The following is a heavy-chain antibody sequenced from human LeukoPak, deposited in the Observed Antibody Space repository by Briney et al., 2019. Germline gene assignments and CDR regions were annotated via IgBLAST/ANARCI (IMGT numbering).Heavy chain of an antibody. CDR3: ARAKLNLGGAFDY. CDR2: INPSGGST. J-gene: IGHJ4*02. V-gene: IGHV1-46*01. CDR1: GYTFTSYY. D-gene: IGHD4-23*01. Sequence: ASVKVSCKASGYTFTSYYMHWVRQAPGQGLEWMAKINPSGGSTTYAQKFQGRVTMTRDTSTSTVYMELSSLRSEGTAVYYCARAKLNLGGAFDYWGQGTLVTVSS.